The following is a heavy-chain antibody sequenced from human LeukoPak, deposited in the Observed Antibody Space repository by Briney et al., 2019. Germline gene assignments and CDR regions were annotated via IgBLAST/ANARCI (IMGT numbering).Heavy chain of an antibody. Sequence: SETLSLTCTVSGGSISTYYWNWIRQPPGKGLEGMGYISNSGITTYNPSLKSRVTISVDASKSQFSLKLNSVTAADTAVYYCARSGGYGSSWSLWGQGTLVTVSS. J-gene: IGHJ4*02. D-gene: IGHD6-13*01. V-gene: IGHV4-59*01. CDR1: GGSISTYY. CDR3: ARSGGYGSSWSL. CDR2: ISNSGIT.